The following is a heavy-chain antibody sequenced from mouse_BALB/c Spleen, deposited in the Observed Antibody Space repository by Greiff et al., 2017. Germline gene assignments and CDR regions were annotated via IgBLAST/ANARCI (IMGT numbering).Heavy chain of an antibody. CDR3: VRDRPLYYGSSYGYFDV. D-gene: IGHD1-1*01. CDR2: IWTGGGT. J-gene: IGHJ1*01. Sequence: VQLQESGPGLVAPSQSLSITCTVSGFSLTSYDISWIRQPPGKGLEWLGVIWTGGGTNYNSAFMSRLSISKDNSKSQVFLKMNSLQTDDTAIYYCVRDRPLYYGSSYGYFDVWGAGTTVTVSS. CDR1: GFSLTSYD. V-gene: IGHV2-9-2*01.